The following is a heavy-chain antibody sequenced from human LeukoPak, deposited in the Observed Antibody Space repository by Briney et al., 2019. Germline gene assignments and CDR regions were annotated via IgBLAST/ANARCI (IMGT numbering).Heavy chain of an antibody. CDR3: ARDHLGIDAFDI. Sequence: GGSLRLSCAASGFSFNNYAMVWVRQTPGKGLEWVSSISSSSSYIYYADSVKGRFTISRDNAKNSLYLQMNSLRAEDTAVYYCARDHLGIDAFDIWGQGTMVTVSS. J-gene: IGHJ3*02. CDR2: ISSSSSYI. V-gene: IGHV3-21*01. D-gene: IGHD1-1*01. CDR1: GFSFNNYA.